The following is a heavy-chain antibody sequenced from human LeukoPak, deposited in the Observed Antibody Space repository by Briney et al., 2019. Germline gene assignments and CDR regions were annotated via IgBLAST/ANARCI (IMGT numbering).Heavy chain of an antibody. CDR2: IFYIGST. J-gene: IGHJ3*02. CDR3: ARGRGPYYDSSGYYRDAFDI. Sequence: PSETLSLTCTVSGGSISSYLWIWIRQPPGKGLEWIGYIFYIGSTNYNPSLKSRVTISVDTSKNQFSLKLSSVTAADTAVYYCARGRGPYYDSSGYYRDAFDIWGQGTMVTVSS. CDR1: GGSISSYL. V-gene: IGHV4-59*01. D-gene: IGHD3-22*01.